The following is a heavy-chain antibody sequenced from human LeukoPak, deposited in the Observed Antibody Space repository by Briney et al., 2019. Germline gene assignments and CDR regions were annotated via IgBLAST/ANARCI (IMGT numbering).Heavy chain of an antibody. CDR1: GGSISSSSYY. J-gene: IGHJ4*02. D-gene: IGHD2-15*01. CDR3: ARLPGDIRYFDY. V-gene: IGHV4-39*07. Sequence: SETLSLTCTVSGGSISSSSYYGGWIRQPPGKGLEWIGSIYYSGSTYYNPSLKSRVTISVDTSKNQFSLKLSSAPAADTAVYYCARLPGDIRYFDYWGQGTLVTVSS. CDR2: IYYSGST.